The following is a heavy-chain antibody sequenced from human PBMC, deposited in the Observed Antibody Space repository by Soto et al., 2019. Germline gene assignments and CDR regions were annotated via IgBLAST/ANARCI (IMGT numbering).Heavy chain of an antibody. CDR1: GFTFSSYA. V-gene: IGHV3-30-3*01. J-gene: IGHJ6*02. CDR2: ISYDGSNK. CDR3: ARDKGDYPPLGNGMDV. D-gene: IGHD4-17*01. Sequence: PGGSLRLSCAASGFTFSSYAMHWVRQAPGKGLEWVAVISYDGSNKYYADSVKGRFTISRDNSKNTLYLQMNSLRAEDTAVYYCARDKGDYPPLGNGMDVRGQGTTVTVSS.